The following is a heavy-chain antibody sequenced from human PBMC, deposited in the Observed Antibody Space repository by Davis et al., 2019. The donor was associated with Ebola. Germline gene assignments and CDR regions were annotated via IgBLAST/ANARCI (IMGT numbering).Heavy chain of an antibody. CDR3: NMVIGYYGMDV. Sequence: SETLSPTCTVPGGSISSSSYYWGRIREPPGKGREWIGSIYYSGSTYYNPSLKSRVTISVDTSKNQFSLKLSSVTAADTAVYYCNMVIGYYGMDVWGQGTTVTVSS. D-gene: IGHD3-22*01. J-gene: IGHJ6*02. CDR2: IYYSGST. V-gene: IGHV4-39*01. CDR1: GGSISSSSYY.